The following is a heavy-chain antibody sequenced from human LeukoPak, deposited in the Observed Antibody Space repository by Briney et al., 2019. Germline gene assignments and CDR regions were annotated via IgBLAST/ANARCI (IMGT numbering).Heavy chain of an antibody. CDR1: GYTLTELS. CDR2: FDPEDGET. CDR3: ATRVVEVITTGPQTEADY. D-gene: IGHD3-22*01. Sequence: ASVKASCKVSGYTLTELSMHWVRQAPGKGLEWMGGFDPEDGETIYAQKFQGRVTMTEDTSTDTAYMELSSLRSEDTAVYYCATRVVEVITTGPQTEADYWGQGTLVTVSS. V-gene: IGHV1-24*01. J-gene: IGHJ4*02.